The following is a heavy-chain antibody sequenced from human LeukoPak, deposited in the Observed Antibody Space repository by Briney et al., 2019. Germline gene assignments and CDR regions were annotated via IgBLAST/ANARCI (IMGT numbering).Heavy chain of an antibody. Sequence: GGSLRLSCAASGFTVITNDMTWVRQAPGKGLEWVSVLYSDGNTKYADSVQGRFTISRDNSKNTLYLEMNSLSPDDTAVYYCARVAEGPDFDYWGQGTLVTVSS. J-gene: IGHJ4*02. V-gene: IGHV3-53*01. CDR3: ARVAEGPDFDY. CDR2: LYSDGNT. CDR1: GFTVITND. D-gene: IGHD6-19*01.